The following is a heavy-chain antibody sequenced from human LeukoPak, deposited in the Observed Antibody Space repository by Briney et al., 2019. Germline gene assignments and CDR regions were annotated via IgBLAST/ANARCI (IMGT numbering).Heavy chain of an antibody. CDR2: IYHSGST. CDR1: GYSISSGYY. V-gene: IGHV4-38-2*02. CDR3: ARDRRGFDWFDY. J-gene: IGHJ5*01. Sequence: PSETLSLTCTVSGYSISSGYYWGWLRHPPGKGLGWIGSIYHSGSTYYNPSLKSRVTISVDTSKNQFSLKLSSVTAADTAVYYCARDRRGFDWFDYWGQGTLVTVSS. D-gene: IGHD3-10*01.